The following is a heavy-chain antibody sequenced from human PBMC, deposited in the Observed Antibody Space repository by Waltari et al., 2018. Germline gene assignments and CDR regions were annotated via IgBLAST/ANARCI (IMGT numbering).Heavy chain of an antibody. J-gene: IGHJ4*02. Sequence: EVQLVESGGGLVQPGGSLSLSCAASGFTFSRYSMTWVRQAPGKGLEWVSNISSSSSTIYYADSVKGRFTISRDNAKNSLYLQMNSLRAEDTAVYYCARAKSYSSWGYWGQGTLVTVSS. V-gene: IGHV3-48*04. D-gene: IGHD6-6*01. CDR2: ISSSSSTI. CDR3: ARAKSYSSWGY. CDR1: GFTFSRYS.